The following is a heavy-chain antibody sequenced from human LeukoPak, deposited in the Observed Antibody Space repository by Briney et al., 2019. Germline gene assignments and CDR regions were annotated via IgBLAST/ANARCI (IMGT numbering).Heavy chain of an antibody. CDR3: ATHYGDGVDY. J-gene: IGHJ4*02. V-gene: IGHV3-23*01. CDR1: GFTFSSYG. D-gene: IGHD4-17*01. Sequence: GGSLRLSCAASGFTFSSYGMNWVRQAPGKGLEWVSGISGSGGTTYYADSVKGRFTISRDNSKNSLSLQVSSLRAEDTAVYYCATHYGDGVDYWGQGTLVTVSS. CDR2: ISGSGGTT.